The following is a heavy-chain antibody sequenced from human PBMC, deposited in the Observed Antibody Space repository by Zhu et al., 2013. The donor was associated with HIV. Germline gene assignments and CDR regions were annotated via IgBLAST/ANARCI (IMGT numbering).Heavy chain of an antibody. J-gene: IGHJ6*02. CDR2: INPNSGGT. V-gene: IGHV1-2*04. CDR1: GYTFTGYY. Sequence: QVQLVQSGAEVKKPGASVKVSCKASGYTFTGYYMHWVRQAPGQGLEWMGWINPNSGGTNYAQKFQGWVTMTRDTSISTAYMELSRLRSDDTAVYYCARDVRQHVPYYGMDVWGQGTTVTVSS. CDR3: ARDVRQHVPYYGMDV. D-gene: IGHD6-6*01.